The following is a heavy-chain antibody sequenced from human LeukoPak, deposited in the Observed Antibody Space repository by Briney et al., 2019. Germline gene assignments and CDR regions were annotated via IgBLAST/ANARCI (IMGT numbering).Heavy chain of an antibody. J-gene: IGHJ4*02. CDR1: GFTFSSYA. D-gene: IGHD5-18*01. Sequence: GGSLRLSCAASGFTFSSYAMSWVRQAPGKGLEWVSAISGSGGSTYYADSVKGRFTISRDNSKNTLYLQMNSLRAEDTAVYYCARPSGYSYGGFDYWGQGTLVTVSS. CDR2: ISGSGGST. CDR3: ARPSGYSYGGFDY. V-gene: IGHV3-23*01.